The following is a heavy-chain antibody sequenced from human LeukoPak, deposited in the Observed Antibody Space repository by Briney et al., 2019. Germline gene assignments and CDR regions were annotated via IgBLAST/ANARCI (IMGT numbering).Heavy chain of an antibody. D-gene: IGHD3-3*02. J-gene: IGHJ2*01. V-gene: IGHV3-53*01. Sequence: TGGSLRLSCAASGFTVSTNCMNWVRQAPGKGLEWVSILYSGSSTYYADSVEGRFTISRDSSKNTLFLQMNDLRAEDTAVYYCARVGDHFHWYLDLWGRGTLVTVSS. CDR1: GFTVSTNC. CDR3: ARVGDHFHWYLDL. CDR2: LYSGSST.